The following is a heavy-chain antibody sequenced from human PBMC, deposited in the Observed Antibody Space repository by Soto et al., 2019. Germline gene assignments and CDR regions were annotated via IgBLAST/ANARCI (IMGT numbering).Heavy chain of an antibody. D-gene: IGHD3-3*01. J-gene: IGHJ4*02. CDR1: GYTFTSYG. CDR3: AREIFGVVTNYVDY. CDR2: ISAYNGNT. Sequence: EASVKVSCKASGYTFTSYGISWVRQAPGQGLEWMGWISAYNGNTNYAQKLQGRVTMTTDTSTSTAYMELRSLRSDDTAVYYCAREIFGVVTNYVDYWGQGTLVTVSS. V-gene: IGHV1-18*01.